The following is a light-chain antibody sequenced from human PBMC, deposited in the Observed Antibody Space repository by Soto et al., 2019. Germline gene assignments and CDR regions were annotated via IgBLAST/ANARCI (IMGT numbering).Light chain of an antibody. V-gene: IGKV1-5*03. CDR2: KAS. J-gene: IGKJ1*01. Sequence: DIQMTQSPSTLSASVGDRVTITCRASQSITDWLAGYQQKPGKAPKFLIYKASNLEGGVPSRFSGSGSGTEFTLTISSVQPDDFATYYCQYWDDYSWTFGQGTKVEIK. CDR3: QYWDDYSWT. CDR1: QSITDW.